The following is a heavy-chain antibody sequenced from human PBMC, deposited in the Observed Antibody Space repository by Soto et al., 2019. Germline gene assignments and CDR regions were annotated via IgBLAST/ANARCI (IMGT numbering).Heavy chain of an antibody. V-gene: IGHV3-33*01. CDR1: GFTFSSYG. CDR3: ARCFDSVQGMDV. CDR2: IWYDGSNK. Sequence: GGSLRLSCAASGFTFSSYGMHWVRQAPGKGLEWVAVIWYDGSNKYYADSVKGRFTISRDNSKNTLYLQMNSLRAEDTAVYYCARCFDSVQGMDVWGQGTTVTVSS. J-gene: IGHJ6*02. D-gene: IGHD5-12*01.